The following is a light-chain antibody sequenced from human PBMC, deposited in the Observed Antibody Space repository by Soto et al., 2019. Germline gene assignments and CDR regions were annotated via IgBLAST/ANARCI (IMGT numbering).Light chain of an antibody. CDR1: QSVSSY. J-gene: IGKJ5*01. CDR2: DAS. CDR3: QQYGSSPIT. V-gene: IGKV3-20*01. Sequence: EIVLTQSPATLSLSPGERATLSCRASQSVSSYLAWYQQKPGQAPRLLIYDASSRATGIPDRFSGSGSGTDFTLTISRLEPEDFAVYYCQQYGSSPITFGRGTRLEIK.